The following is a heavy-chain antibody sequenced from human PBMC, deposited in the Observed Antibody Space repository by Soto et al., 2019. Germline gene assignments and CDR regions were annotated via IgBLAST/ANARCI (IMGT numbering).Heavy chain of an antibody. D-gene: IGHD2-2*01. Sequence: SETLSLTCAVYGGSFSGYYWSWIRQPPGKGLEWIGEINHSGSTNYNPSLKSRVTISVDTSKNQFSLKLSSVTAADTAVYYCARRNIVVVPAAMQLHTSTTNWFDPWGQGTLVTVSS. CDR1: GGSFSGYY. CDR2: INHSGST. CDR3: ARRNIVVVPAAMQLHTSTTNWFDP. V-gene: IGHV4-34*01. J-gene: IGHJ5*02.